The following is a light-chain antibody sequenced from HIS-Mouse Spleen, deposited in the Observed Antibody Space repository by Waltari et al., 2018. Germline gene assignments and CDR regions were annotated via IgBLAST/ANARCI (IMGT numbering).Light chain of an antibody. CDR3: YSTDSSGNHRV. Sequence: SYELTQPPSVSVSPGQTARITCSGDALPKKYAYWYQQKSGQAPVLVIYEDSKRPSGIPEGFSGSSSGTMATLTISGAQVDDDADYYCYSTDSSGNHRVFGGGTKLTVL. J-gene: IGLJ2*01. V-gene: IGLV3-10*01. CDR2: EDS. CDR1: ALPKKY.